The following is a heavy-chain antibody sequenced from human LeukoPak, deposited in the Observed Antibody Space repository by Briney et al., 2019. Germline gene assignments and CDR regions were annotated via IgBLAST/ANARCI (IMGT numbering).Heavy chain of an antibody. CDR2: INHSGST. CDR3: ARDLDVGYFDY. Sequence: PSETLSLTCAVYGGSFSGYYWSWIRQPPGKGLEWIGEINHSGSTNYNPSLKSRVTISVDTSKNQFSLKLSSVTAADTAVYYCARDLDVGYFDYWGQGTLVTVSS. D-gene: IGHD1-26*01. V-gene: IGHV4-34*01. CDR1: GGSFSGYY. J-gene: IGHJ4*02.